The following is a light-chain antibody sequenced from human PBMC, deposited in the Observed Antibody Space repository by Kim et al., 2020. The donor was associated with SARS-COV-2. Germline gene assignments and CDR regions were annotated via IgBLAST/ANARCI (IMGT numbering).Light chain of an antibody. V-gene: IGKV1-5*01. CDR3: QQYNSHWT. CDR2: DAS. J-gene: IGKJ1*01. CDR1: QSIGRW. Sequence: SASVGDRVTITCRASQSIGRWLAWYQQKPGTAPKLLIFDASSLQSGVPARFSGSASGTEFTLTISSLQPEDFATYYCQQYNSHWTFGQGNKVDIK.